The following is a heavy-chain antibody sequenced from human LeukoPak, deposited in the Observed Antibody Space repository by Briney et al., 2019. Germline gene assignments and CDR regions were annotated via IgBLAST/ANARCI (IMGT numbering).Heavy chain of an antibody. J-gene: IGHJ4*02. CDR3: ARDRYYIFDY. D-gene: IGHD3-10*01. V-gene: IGHV3-74*01. Sequence: GGSLRLSCAASGFTFSSTWMNWVRQGPGKGPEWVSRITSDGSSTIYADSVKGRFTISRDNAKSTVYLQMNSLRAEDTAVYFCARDRYYIFDYWGQGAPVTVSS. CDR2: ITSDGSST. CDR1: GFTFSSTW.